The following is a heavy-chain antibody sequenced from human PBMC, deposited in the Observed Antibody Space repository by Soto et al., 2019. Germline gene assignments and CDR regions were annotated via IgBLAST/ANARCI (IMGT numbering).Heavy chain of an antibody. CDR3: ARGRAYRRYYYGMDV. V-gene: IGHV4-34*01. D-gene: IGHD1-1*01. J-gene: IGHJ6*02. CDR2: INHSGST. CDR1: GGSFSGYY. Sequence: PSETLSLTCAVYGGSFSGYYWSWIRQPPGKGLEWIGEINHSGSTNYNPSLKSRVTISVDTSKNQFSLKLSSVTAADTAVYYCARGRAYRRYYYGMDVWGQGTTVTVSS.